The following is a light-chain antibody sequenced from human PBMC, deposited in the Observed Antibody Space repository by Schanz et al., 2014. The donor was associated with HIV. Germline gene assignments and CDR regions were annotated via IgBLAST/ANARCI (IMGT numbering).Light chain of an antibody. CDR3: SSFAGTIWV. Sequence: QSALTQPASVSGSPGQSISISCTGSTSDFGGHNSVSWYQQHPDKAPKLVIYDVIKRPSGVSNRYSGSKSGNTASLTISGLQAEDEADYFCSSFAGTIWVFGGGTKLTVL. CDR1: TSDFGGHNS. J-gene: IGLJ3*02. CDR2: DVI. V-gene: IGLV2-14*03.